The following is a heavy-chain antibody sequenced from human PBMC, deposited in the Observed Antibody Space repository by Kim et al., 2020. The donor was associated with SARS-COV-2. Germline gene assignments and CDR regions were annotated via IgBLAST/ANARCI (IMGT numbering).Heavy chain of an antibody. V-gene: IGHV3-23*01. CDR2: T. D-gene: IGHD6-19*01. CDR3: ARGLGSPDY. Sequence: TFYADTVKARLTITRDNSRNTLYLQMNSLRAEDTAVYYWARGLGSPDYWGRGTLVTVSS. J-gene: IGHJ4*02.